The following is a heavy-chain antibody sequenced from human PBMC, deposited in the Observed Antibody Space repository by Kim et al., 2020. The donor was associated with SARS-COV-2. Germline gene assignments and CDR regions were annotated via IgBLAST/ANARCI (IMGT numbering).Heavy chain of an antibody. CDR3: ARDEGSSWNFDY. D-gene: IGHD6-13*01. CDR2: ISYDGSNK. CDR1: GFTFSSYA. Sequence: GGSLRLSCAASGFTFSSYAMHWVRQAPGKGLEWVAVISYDGSNKYYADSVKGRFTISRDNSKNTLYLQMNSLRAEDTAVYYCARDEGSSWNFDYWGQGTL. V-gene: IGHV3-30*04. J-gene: IGHJ4*02.